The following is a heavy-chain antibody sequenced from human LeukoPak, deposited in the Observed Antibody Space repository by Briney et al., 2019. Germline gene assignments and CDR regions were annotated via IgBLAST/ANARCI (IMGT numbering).Heavy chain of an antibody. Sequence: GGSLRLSCIASGFTFSNYWMHWVRQAPGKGLVWVSRINSDGSSTSYADSVKGRFTISRDNAKDTLYLQMNSLRAEDTAVYYCARGPSDFWSGYYIGWFDPWGQGTLVTVSS. V-gene: IGHV3-74*01. D-gene: IGHD3-3*01. CDR1: GFTFSNYW. J-gene: IGHJ5*02. CDR3: ARGPSDFWSGYYIGWFDP. CDR2: INSDGSST.